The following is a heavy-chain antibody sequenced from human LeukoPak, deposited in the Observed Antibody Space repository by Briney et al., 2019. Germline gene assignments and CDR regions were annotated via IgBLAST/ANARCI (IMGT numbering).Heavy chain of an antibody. D-gene: IGHD6-19*01. V-gene: IGHV1-18*04. J-gene: IGHJ3*02. CDR2: ISAYNGNT. CDR1: GYTFTSYY. Sequence: ASVKVSCKASGYTFTSYYMHWVRQAPGQGLEWMGWISAYNGNTNYAQKLQGRVTMTTDTSTSTAYMELRSLRSDDTAVYYCARRQAGGWSSDAFDIWGQGTMVTVSS. CDR3: ARRQAGGWSSDAFDI.